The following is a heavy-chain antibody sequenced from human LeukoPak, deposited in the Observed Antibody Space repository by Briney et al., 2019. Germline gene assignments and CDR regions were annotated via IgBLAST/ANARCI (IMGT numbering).Heavy chain of an antibody. V-gene: IGHV3-30-3*01. CDR2: ISYDGSNK. D-gene: IGHD6-13*01. CDR1: GFTFSSYA. J-gene: IGHJ6*02. Sequence: GGSLRLSCAASGFTFSSYAMHWVRQAPGKGLEWVAVISYDGSNKYYADSVKGRFTISRDNSKNTLYLQMNSLRAEDTAVYYCARDKSIAAAGTRVLYYYYYYGMDVWGQGTTVTVSS. CDR3: ARDKSIAAAGTRVLYYYYYYGMDV.